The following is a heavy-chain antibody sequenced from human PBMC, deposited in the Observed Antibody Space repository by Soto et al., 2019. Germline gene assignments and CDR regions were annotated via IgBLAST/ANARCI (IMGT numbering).Heavy chain of an antibody. CDR2: IYHSGST. CDR1: CGSISSSNW. V-gene: IGHV4-4*02. CDR3: ARDAGRAVAANTPYYYYGMDV. D-gene: IGHD6-19*01. J-gene: IGHJ6*02. Sequence: QVQLQESGPGLVKPSGTLSLTCAFSCGSISSSNWWSWVRQPPGKGLEWIGEIYHSGSTNYNPSLKSRVTISVDKSKNQFSLKLSSVPAADTAVYYCARDAGRAVAANTPYYYYGMDVWGQGTTVTVSS.